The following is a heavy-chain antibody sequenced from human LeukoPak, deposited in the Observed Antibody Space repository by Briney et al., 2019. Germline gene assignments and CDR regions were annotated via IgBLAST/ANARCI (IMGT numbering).Heavy chain of an antibody. D-gene: IGHD6-13*01. CDR2: ISAYNGNT. J-gene: IGHJ4*02. Sequence: GASVKVSCKASGYTFNSYGISWVRQAPGQGLEWMAWISAYNGNTIYAQKLQGRVTMSTDTSTSTAYMDLRSLRSDDTAVYYCARKAAGLDYWGQGTLVTVSS. CDR3: ARKAAGLDY. V-gene: IGHV1-18*01. CDR1: GYTFNSYG.